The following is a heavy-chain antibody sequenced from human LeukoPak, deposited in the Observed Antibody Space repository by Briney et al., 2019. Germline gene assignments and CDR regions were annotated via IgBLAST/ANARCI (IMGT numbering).Heavy chain of an antibody. CDR3: ARLKRDIVVVPAALSRYYFDY. CDR2: INHSGST. J-gene: IGHJ4*02. V-gene: IGHV4-34*01. CDR1: GGSFSGYY. D-gene: IGHD2-2*01. Sequence: SETLSLTCAVYGGSFSGYYWSWIRQPPGKGLEWIGEINHSGSTNYNPSLKSRVTISVDTSKNQFSLKLSSVTAADTAVYYCARLKRDIVVVPAALSRYYFDYWGQGTLVTVSS.